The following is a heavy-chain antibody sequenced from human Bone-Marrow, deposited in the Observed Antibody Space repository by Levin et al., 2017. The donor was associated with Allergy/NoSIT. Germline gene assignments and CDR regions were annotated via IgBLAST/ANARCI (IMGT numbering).Heavy chain of an antibody. CDR3: AKVGARLGYFDSIDY. CDR2: ISYDGRNK. J-gene: IGHJ4*02. V-gene: IGHV3-30*18. D-gene: IGHD3-9*01. CDR1: GFTFSNYG. Sequence: GGSLRLSCVASGFTFSNYGMHWVRQAPGKGLEWVAVISYDGRNKYYGDSVRGRFTISRDNSKNTLYLQMNSLRAEDTAVYYCAKVGARLGYFDSIDYWGQGTLVTVSS.